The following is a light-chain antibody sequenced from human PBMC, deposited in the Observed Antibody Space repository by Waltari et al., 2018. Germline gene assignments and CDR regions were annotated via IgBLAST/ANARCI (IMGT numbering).Light chain of an antibody. J-gene: IGLJ3*02. V-gene: IGLV1-47*01. Sequence: QSVLTQPPSASGTPGQRVTISCSGSSSNIGSNYVYWYQQLPGTAPKLLIYRNNQRPSGVPGRFCGSKSGSSASLAISGLRSEDEADYYCAAWDDSLSGWVFGGGTKLTVL. CDR1: SSNIGSNY. CDR2: RNN. CDR3: AAWDDSLSGWV.